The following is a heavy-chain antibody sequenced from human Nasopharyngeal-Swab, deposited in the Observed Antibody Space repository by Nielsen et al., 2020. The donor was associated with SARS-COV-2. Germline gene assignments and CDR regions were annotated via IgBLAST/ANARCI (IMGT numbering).Heavy chain of an antibody. J-gene: IGHJ6*02. CDR1: GGSISAYH. D-gene: IGHD6-13*01. CDR2: IYYSGST. Sequence: SETLSLTCTVSGGSISAYHWSWIRQPPGKGLEWIGYIYYSGSTYYNPSLKSRVTISVDSSKNQFSLKLSSVTAADTAVYYCARSEIAAGRPYYYYGMDVWGQGTTVTVSS. V-gene: IGHV4-59*01. CDR3: ARSEIAAGRPYYYYGMDV.